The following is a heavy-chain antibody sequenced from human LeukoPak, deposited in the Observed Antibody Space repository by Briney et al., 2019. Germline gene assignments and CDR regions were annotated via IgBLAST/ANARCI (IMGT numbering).Heavy chain of an antibody. CDR3: AKGFFRGVPAANRDAFDI. J-gene: IGHJ3*02. CDR1: GFTFSSYW. CDR2: IKQDGSEK. Sequence: PGGSLRLSCAASGFTFSSYWMSWVRQAPGKGLEWVANIKQDGSEKYYVDSVKGRFTISRDNAKNTLYLQMNSLRAEDTAVYYCAKGFFRGVPAANRDAFDIWGQGTMVTVSS. D-gene: IGHD2-2*01. V-gene: IGHV3-7*03.